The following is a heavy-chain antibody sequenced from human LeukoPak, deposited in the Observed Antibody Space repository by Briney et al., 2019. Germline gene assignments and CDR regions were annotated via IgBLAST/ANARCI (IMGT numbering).Heavy chain of an antibody. D-gene: IGHD3-22*01. CDR3: ARHGRYYDSSGYTNYYYYYGMDV. CDR2: IYPGDSDT. V-gene: IGHV5-51*01. CDR1: GYSFTSYW. Sequence: GESLKISCKGSGYSFTSYWIGWVRQMPGKGLEWMGIIYPGDSDTRYSPSFQGQVTISADKSISTAYLQWSSLKASDTAMYYCARHGRYYDSSGYTNYYYYYGMDVWGQGTTVTVSS. J-gene: IGHJ6*02.